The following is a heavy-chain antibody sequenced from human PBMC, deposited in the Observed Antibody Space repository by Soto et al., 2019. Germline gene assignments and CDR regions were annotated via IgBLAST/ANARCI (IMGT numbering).Heavy chain of an antibody. J-gene: IGHJ4*02. CDR3: AKPMASNLVGGFHDY. CDR2: ITSRGTDI. D-gene: IGHD3-16*01. V-gene: IGHV3-9*01. Sequence: LILSCAASRVFLVDYAFHCVRQTPGKCLECVAGITSRGTDIAYADSVEGRLIISRDNAMNALHLHMNRLRHEDTAVYYCAKPMASNLVGGFHDYWGQGTQVTVSS. CDR1: RVFLVDYA.